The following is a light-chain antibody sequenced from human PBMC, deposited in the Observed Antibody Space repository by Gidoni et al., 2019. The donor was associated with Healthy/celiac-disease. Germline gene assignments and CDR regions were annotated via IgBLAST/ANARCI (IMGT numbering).Light chain of an antibody. CDR3: HQSSSLPRT. CDR1: QSIGSS. Sequence: EILLTQSPNFQSVTPKEKVTITCRASQSIGSSLHWYQQKPDQSPKLLIKYASQYCAGVPSRVSGSGSGADFTLTINSLEAEDAATYYCHQSSSLPRTFXQXTKVEIK. J-gene: IGKJ1*01. CDR2: YAS. V-gene: IGKV6-21*01.